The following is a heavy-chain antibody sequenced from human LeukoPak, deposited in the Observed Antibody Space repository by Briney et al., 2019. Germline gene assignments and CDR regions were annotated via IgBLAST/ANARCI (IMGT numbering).Heavy chain of an antibody. CDR1: GFTFSSYG. Sequence: GGSLKLPCAASGFTFSSYGMHWVRQAPGKGLEWVAVIWYDGSNKYYADSVKGRFTIPRDNSKNTLYLQMNSLRAEDTAVYYCARGPLYSSGWYFDYWGQGTLVTVSS. D-gene: IGHD6-19*01. V-gene: IGHV3-33*01. CDR3: ARGPLYSSGWYFDY. CDR2: IWYDGSNK. J-gene: IGHJ4*02.